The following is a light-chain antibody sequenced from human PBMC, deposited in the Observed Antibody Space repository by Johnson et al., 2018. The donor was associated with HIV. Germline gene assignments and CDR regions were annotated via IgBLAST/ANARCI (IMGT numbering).Light chain of an antibody. J-gene: IGLJ1*01. CDR2: ENN. Sequence: HSVLTQPPSVSAAPGQKVTISCSGSSANIGDNSVSWYQHLPGTAPKLLIYENNKRPSGIPDRFSGSKSDTSATLGITGLQTGDEADYYCGTWNSSLSAHAYVFVTGTKVTVL. CDR1: SANIGDNS. V-gene: IGLV1-51*02. CDR3: GTWNSSLSAHAYV.